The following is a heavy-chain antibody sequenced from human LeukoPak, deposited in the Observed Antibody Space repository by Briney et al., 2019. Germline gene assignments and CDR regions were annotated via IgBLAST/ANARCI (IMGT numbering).Heavy chain of an antibody. CDR2: ISAYNGNT. J-gene: IGHJ4*02. Sequence: GSSVKVSCKASGYTFSNYGISWVRQAPGQGLEWLGWISAYNGNTHYAQKLQGRVTLTTDTYTSTAYMEVRSLRSDDTAVYFCARVIPDYYDSSGYPLFFDYWGQGTLVTVSS. CDR1: GYTFSNYG. CDR3: ARVIPDYYDSSGYPLFFDY. D-gene: IGHD3-22*01. V-gene: IGHV1-18*01.